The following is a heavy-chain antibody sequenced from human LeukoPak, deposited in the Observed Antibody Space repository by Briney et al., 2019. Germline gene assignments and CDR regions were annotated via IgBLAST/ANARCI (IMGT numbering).Heavy chain of an antibody. J-gene: IGHJ4*02. CDR2: LYYSGST. Sequence: SETLSLTCTVSGGSISSSSHYWGWIRQPPGKGLEWIGTLYYSGSTYYNPSLKSRVTISVDTSKNQFSLKLSSVTAADTAVYYCARRVSGSYSIFDYWGQGTLVTVSS. V-gene: IGHV4-39*01. CDR1: GGSISSSSHY. CDR3: ARRVSGSYSIFDY. D-gene: IGHD1-26*01.